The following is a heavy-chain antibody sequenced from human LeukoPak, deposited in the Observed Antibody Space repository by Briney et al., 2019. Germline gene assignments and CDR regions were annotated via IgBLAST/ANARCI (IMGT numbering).Heavy chain of an antibody. CDR2: VYYSGST. V-gene: IGHV4-30-4*01. CDR3: AREYTYYYDSSGYNYRDY. Sequence: SETLSLTCTVSGGSISSGDYYWSWIRQPPGKGLEWIGYVYYSGSTYYNPSLKSRVTISVDTSKNQFSPKLSSVTAADTAVYYCAREYTYYYDSSGYNYRDYWGQGTLVTVSS. J-gene: IGHJ4*02. D-gene: IGHD3-22*01. CDR1: GGSISSGDYY.